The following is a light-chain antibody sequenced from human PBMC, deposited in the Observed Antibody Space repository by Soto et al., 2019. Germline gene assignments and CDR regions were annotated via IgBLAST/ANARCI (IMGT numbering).Light chain of an antibody. Sequence: QSALTQPASVSGSPRQSITISCTGTRSDIGSYNYVSWYQVHPGKAPKLIIYEVSSRPSGVPDRFSGSKSGNTASLMISGLQADDEAHYYCSSYSSTDTLYVFGTGTKGTVL. CDR1: RSDIGSYNY. CDR3: SSYSSTDTLYV. V-gene: IGLV2-14*01. J-gene: IGLJ1*01. CDR2: EVS.